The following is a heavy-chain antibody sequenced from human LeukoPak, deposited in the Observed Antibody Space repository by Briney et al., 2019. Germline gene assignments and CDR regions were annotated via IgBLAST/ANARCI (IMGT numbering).Heavy chain of an antibody. Sequence: PGGSLRLSCAASGFILSGYWMHWVRQAPGKGLVWVSRISPDGSDTTYADSVKGRFTISRDNSKNTLYLQMNSLRDEDAAVYYCARDCGASGCDYWGQGTLVTVSS. D-gene: IGHD5-12*01. CDR3: ARDCGASGCDY. CDR2: ISPDGSDT. J-gene: IGHJ4*02. CDR1: GFILSGYW. V-gene: IGHV3-74*01.